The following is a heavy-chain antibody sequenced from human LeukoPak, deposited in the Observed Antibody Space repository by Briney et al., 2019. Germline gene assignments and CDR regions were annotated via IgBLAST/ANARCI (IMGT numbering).Heavy chain of an antibody. CDR2: IYTSGST. D-gene: IGHD2-2*02. Sequence: SETLSLTCTVSGGSISSGSYYWSWIRQPAGKGLEWIGRIYTSGSTNYNPYLKSRVTLSVDTPKTQFTLKLSSVTAADTAVYYCARGVVVAAAVPFTYFDYWRQGTLVTVSS. V-gene: IGHV4-61*02. CDR1: GGSISSGSYY. CDR3: ARGVVVAAAVPFTYFDY. J-gene: IGHJ4*02.